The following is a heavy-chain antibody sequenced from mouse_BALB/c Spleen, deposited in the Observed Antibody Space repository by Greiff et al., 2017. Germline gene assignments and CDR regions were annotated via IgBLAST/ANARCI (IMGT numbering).Heavy chain of an antibody. CDR2: IRNKANGYTT. Sequence: EVQGVESGGGLVQPGGSLRLSCATSGFTFTDYYMSWVRQPPGKALEWLGFIRNKANGYTTEYSASVKGRFTISRDNSQSILYLQMNTLRAEDSATYYCARDYGYDPFFDYWGQGTTLTVSS. V-gene: IGHV7-3*02. CDR3: ARDYGYDPFFDY. D-gene: IGHD2-2*01. CDR1: GFTFTDYY. J-gene: IGHJ2*01.